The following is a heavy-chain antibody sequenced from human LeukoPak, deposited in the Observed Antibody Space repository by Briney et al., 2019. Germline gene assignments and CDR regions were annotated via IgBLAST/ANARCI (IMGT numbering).Heavy chain of an antibody. V-gene: IGHV1-18*01. CDR3: ARDLAYYDSSGYPDAFDI. D-gene: IGHD3-22*01. CDR2: ISAYNGNT. CDR1: GYTFTSYG. Sequence: ASVKVSCKASGYTFTSYGISWVRQAPGQGLEWMGWISAYNGNTNYAQKLQSRVTMTTDTSTSTAYMELRSLRSDDTAVYYCARDLAYYDSSGYPDAFDIWGQGTMVTVSS. J-gene: IGHJ3*02.